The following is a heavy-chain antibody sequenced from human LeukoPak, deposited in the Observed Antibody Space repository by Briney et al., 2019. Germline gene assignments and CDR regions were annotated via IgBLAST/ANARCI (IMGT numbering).Heavy chain of an antibody. CDR3: ARAGFYSSSRSNWFDP. CDR1: GYTFTGYY. V-gene: IGHV1-2*02. CDR2: INPNSGGT. J-gene: IGHJ5*02. Sequence: GASVKVSCKASGYTFTGYYMHWVRQAPGQGLEWMGWINPNSGGTNYAQKFQGRVTMTRDTSISTAYMELSRLRSDDTAVYYCARAGFYSSSRSNWFDPWGQGTLVTVSS. D-gene: IGHD6-6*01.